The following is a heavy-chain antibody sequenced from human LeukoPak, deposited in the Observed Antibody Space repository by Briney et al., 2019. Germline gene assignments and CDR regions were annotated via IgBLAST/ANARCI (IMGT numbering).Heavy chain of an antibody. CDR1: GFTFSSYA. J-gene: IGHJ3*02. V-gene: IGHV3-30-3*01. CDR2: ISYDGSNK. D-gene: IGHD3-10*01. CDR3: AALTVMVRGGPLAFDI. Sequence: GRSLRLSCAASGFTFSSYAMHWVRQAPGKGLEWVAVISYDGSNKYYADSVKGRFTISRDNSKNTLYLQMNSLRSEDTAVYYCAALTVMVRGGPLAFDIWGQGTMVTVSS.